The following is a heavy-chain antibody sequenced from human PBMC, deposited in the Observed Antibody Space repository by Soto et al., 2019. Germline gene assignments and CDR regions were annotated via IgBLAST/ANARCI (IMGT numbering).Heavy chain of an antibody. CDR1: VFTFSSYS. CDR3: ARDPRYYDFWSGYSPSFDY. V-gene: IGHV3-21*01. J-gene: IGHJ4*02. CDR2: ISSSSSYI. Sequence: WWSLRLSCAASVFTFSSYSMNWVRQAPGKGLEWVSSISSSSSYIYYADSVKGRFTISRDNAKNSLYLQMNSLRAEDTAVYYCARDPRYYDFWSGYSPSFDYWGQGTLVTVSS. D-gene: IGHD3-3*01.